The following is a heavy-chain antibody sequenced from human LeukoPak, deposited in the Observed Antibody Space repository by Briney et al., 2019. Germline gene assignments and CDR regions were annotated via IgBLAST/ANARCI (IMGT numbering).Heavy chain of an antibody. Sequence: GGSLRLSCAASGFTFSSYGMHWVRQAPGKGLEWVAVISYDGSNKYYADSVKGRFTISRDNSKNTLYLQMNSLRAEDTAVYYCAKPALRWYSEHYFDYWGQGTLVTVSS. D-gene: IGHD4-23*01. CDR2: ISYDGSNK. CDR3: AKPALRWYSEHYFDY. CDR1: GFTFSSYG. J-gene: IGHJ4*02. V-gene: IGHV3-30*18.